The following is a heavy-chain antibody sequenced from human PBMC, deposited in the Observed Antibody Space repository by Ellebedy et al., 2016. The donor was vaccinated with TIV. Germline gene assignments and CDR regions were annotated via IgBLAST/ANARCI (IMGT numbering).Heavy chain of an antibody. Sequence: GESLKISCAASGFTFSHYTMYWVRQAPGKGLEWVATISYDGSNKFYTDSVKGRFTMSRDNSKNKLSLQMTSLRAGDTAVYYCARDEYPGYVQHWGQGTLVIVSS. D-gene: IGHD2-2*02. CDR2: ISYDGSNK. J-gene: IGHJ1*01. CDR3: ARDEYPGYVQH. CDR1: GFTFSHYT. V-gene: IGHV3-30-3*01.